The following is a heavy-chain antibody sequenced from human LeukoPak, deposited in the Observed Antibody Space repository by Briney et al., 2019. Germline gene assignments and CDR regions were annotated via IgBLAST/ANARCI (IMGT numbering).Heavy chain of an antibody. CDR1: GYAMTSSNW. CDR2: IYYSGST. D-gene: IGHD5-18*01. CDR3: ARGGYSYGPRHFDY. J-gene: IGHJ4*02. Sequence: AETLSLTCDVSGYAMTSSNWWGWIRQPPGKGLEWIGYIYYSGSTNYNPSLKSRVTISVDTTKNQFSLKLSSVTAADTAVYYCARGGYSYGPRHFDYWGQGTLVTVSS. V-gene: IGHV4-28*03.